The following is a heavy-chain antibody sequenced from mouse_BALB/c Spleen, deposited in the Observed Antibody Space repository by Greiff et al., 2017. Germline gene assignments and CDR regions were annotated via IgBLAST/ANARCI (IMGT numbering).Heavy chain of an antibody. CDR2: ISSGGST. J-gene: IGHJ2*01. V-gene: IGHV5-6-5*01. Sequence: EVKVVESGGGLVKPGGSLKLSCAASGFTFSSYAMSWVRQTPEKRLEWVASISSGGSTYYPDSVKGRFTISRDNARNILYLQMSSLRSEDTAMYYCARDQDYGSSGDYWGQGTTLTVSS. CDR3: ARDQDYGSSGDY. CDR1: GFTFSSYA. D-gene: IGHD1-1*01.